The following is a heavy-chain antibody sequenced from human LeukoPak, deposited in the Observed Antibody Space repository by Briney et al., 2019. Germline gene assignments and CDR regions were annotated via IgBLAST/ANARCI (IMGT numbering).Heavy chain of an antibody. V-gene: IGHV3-23*01. CDR1: GFTFSSYA. J-gene: IGHJ4*02. D-gene: IGHD1-26*01. CDR2: ISGSGGTT. Sequence: GGSLRLSCAASGFTFSSYAMSWVRQAPGKGLEWVSAISGSGGTTYYADSVKGRFTISRDNSKNTLYLQMNSLRAEDTAVYYCAKDQTVGATPRLDYWGQGTLVTVSS. CDR3: AKDQTVGATPRLDY.